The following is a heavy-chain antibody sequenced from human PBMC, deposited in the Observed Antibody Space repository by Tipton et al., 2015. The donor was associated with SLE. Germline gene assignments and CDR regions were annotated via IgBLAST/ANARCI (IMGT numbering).Heavy chain of an antibody. J-gene: IGHJ4*02. V-gene: IGHV5-51*03. CDR3: ARERLPGGRVWFFGSFAY. Sequence: QLVQSGAEVKKPGESLKISCKDSGHSFTSYWIGWVRQMPGKGLEWMGIIYPADSDTRYSPSFQGQATISVDKSISTAYMELSRLRSDDTAVYYCARERLPGGRVWFFGSFAYWGQGTLVTVSS. CDR2: IYPADSDT. CDR1: GHSFTSYW. D-gene: IGHD3/OR15-3a*01.